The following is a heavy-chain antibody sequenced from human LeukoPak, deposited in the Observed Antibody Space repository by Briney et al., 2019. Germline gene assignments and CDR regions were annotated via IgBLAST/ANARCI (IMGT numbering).Heavy chain of an antibody. CDR2: IKKDGSEK. Sequence: GGSLRLSCAAAGFTLSNYWMSWVRQAPGKGLEWVANIKKDGSEKYYVDSVKGRFTISRDNAKNSLYLQMNSLRAEDTAVYYCAKGHLTIFGVVDAFDIWGQGTMVTVSS. CDR1: GFTLSNYW. V-gene: IGHV3-7*01. J-gene: IGHJ3*02. CDR3: AKGHLTIFGVVDAFDI. D-gene: IGHD3-3*01.